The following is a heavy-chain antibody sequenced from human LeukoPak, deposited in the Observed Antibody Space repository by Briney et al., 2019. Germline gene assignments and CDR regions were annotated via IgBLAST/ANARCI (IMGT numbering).Heavy chain of an antibody. J-gene: IGHJ4*02. D-gene: IGHD3-10*01. Sequence: GGSLRLSCAASGFTFSSHVFHWVRQAPGKGLEWLAMISYDGNRKYYADSVKGRFTISRDNSKNTLYLQMNSLRAEDTAVYYCAKDSNSVIMWFENWGQGTLVTVSS. V-gene: IGHV3-30-3*01. CDR2: ISYDGNRK. CDR3: AKDSNSVIMWFEN. CDR1: GFTFSSHV.